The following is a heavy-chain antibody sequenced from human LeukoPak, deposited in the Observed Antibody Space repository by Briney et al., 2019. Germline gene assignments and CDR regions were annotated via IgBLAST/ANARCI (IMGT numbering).Heavy chain of an antibody. V-gene: IGHV4-4*02. D-gene: IGHD1-14*01. CDR1: GGSISSSNW. CDR2: IYYSGTT. J-gene: IGHJ3*02. Sequence: SGTLSLTCAVSGGSISSSNWWSWVRQPPGKGLEWIGSIYYSGTTYYNPSLKSRVTISVDTPKKQFSLKLRSVTAADTAVYYCARHEWGITNAFDIWGQGTMVTVSS. CDR3: ARHEWGITNAFDI.